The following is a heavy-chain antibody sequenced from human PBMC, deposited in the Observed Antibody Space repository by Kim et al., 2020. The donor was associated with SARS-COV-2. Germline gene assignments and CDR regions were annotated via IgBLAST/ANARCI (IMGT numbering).Heavy chain of an antibody. CDR3: ARGVYYGAVDY. CDR2: T. J-gene: IGHJ4*02. V-gene: IGHV3-74*01. D-gene: IGHD4-17*01. Sequence: TSYADSVKGRFTISRDNAKNTLYLQMNSLRAEDTAVYYCARGVYYGAVDYWGQGTLVTVSS.